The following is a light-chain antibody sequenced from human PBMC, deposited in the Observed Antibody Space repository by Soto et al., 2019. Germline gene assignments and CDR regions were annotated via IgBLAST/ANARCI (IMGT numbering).Light chain of an antibody. CDR1: QSVSSY. CDR3: QPYVSSRTWP. V-gene: IGKV3-20*01. CDR2: DAS. J-gene: IGKJ1*01. Sequence: GLTQSPATLSLSPGERATLSCRASQSVSSYLAWYQQKPGQAPRLLIYDASNRATGIPDRFSGSGSGTDFTLTISRLEPEDVAVHYCQPYVSSRTWPSGQGTK.